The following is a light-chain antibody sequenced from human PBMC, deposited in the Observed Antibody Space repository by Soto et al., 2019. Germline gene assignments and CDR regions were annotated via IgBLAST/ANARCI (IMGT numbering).Light chain of an antibody. CDR3: QQYNNWPPWT. Sequence: EIFLTQSPDTLSLSPGERATLSCRASQSVTNYIAWYQQRPGQAPRLLIYDASNRATGVPARTSGSGSGTEFTLTISSLQSEDFAVYYCQQYNNWPPWTFGQGTKVDIK. V-gene: IGKV3-15*01. CDR1: QSVTNY. J-gene: IGKJ1*01. CDR2: DAS.